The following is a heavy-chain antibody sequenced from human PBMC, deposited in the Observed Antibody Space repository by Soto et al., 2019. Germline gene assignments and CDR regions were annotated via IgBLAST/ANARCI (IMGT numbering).Heavy chain of an antibody. J-gene: IGHJ4*02. CDR3: TRHNADS. Sequence: EVQLVESGGGLVQPGGSLKLSCAASGFTFSDSAVHWVRQASGKGLEWIGRIRSKPNNYATAYAASVTGRFIISRDDSKNTAYLQMNSLETEETAVYYCTRHNADSLGLGTLVTVSS. CDR2: IRSKPNNYAT. CDR1: GFTFSDSA. V-gene: IGHV3-73*02. D-gene: IGHD2-8*01.